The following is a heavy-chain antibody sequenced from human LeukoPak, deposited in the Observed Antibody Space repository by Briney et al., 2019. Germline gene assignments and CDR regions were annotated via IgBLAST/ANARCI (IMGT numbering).Heavy chain of an antibody. D-gene: IGHD4-17*01. CDR3: ARAPSTNDYGDLTFDY. CDR1: GGSISSGGFS. CDR2: IYHSGST. Sequence: SETLSLTCGVSGGSISSGGFSWSWIRQPPGKGLEWIGYIYHSGSTYYKPSLKSRVTISVDTSKNQFSLKLSSVTAADTAVYYCARAPSTNDYGDLTFDYWGQGTLVTVSS. J-gene: IGHJ4*02. V-gene: IGHV4-30-2*01.